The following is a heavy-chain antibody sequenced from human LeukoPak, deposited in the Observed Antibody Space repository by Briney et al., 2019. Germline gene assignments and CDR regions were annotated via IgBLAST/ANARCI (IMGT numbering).Heavy chain of an antibody. CDR3: TKSPSLGGRNWGFDY. V-gene: IGHV3-74*01. D-gene: IGHD7-27*01. CDR2: LSPDGSSS. CDR1: GFTFSTYW. Sequence: SLTLSCAASGFTFSTYWMHLVRQAPGAGRVWVSRLSPDGSSSICADSVKGRFTVSRDNAKNTLYLQMNRLRAEDTAVYYCTKSPSLGGRNWGFDYWGQGALVTVSS. J-gene: IGHJ4*02.